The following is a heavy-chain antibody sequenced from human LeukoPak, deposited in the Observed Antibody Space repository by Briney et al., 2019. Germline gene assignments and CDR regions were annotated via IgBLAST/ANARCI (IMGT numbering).Heavy chain of an antibody. CDR1: GYTFTYRY. J-gene: IGHJ4*02. CDR3: ARWSLVDFWSGYYNEPYFDY. D-gene: IGHD3-3*01. Sequence: GSSVKVSCKASGYTFTYRYLHWVRQAPGQALEWMGWITPFNGNTNYAQKFQDRVTITRDTSISTAYMELSRLRSDDTAVYYCARWSLVDFWSGYYNEPYFDYWGQGTLVTVSS. CDR2: ITPFNGNT. V-gene: IGHV1-45*02.